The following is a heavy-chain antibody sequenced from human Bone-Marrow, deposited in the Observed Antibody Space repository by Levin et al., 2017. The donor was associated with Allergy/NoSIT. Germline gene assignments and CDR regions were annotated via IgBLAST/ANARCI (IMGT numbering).Heavy chain of an antibody. J-gene: IGHJ6*03. V-gene: IGHV3-7*01. D-gene: IGHD4-11*01. Sequence: GGSLRLSCAASGFTFSSYWMSWVRQAPGKGLEWVANINQDGSEKYYVDSVKGRFTISRDNAKNSLYLQMNSLRAEDTAVYYCARYAHTVTYYYYYMDVWGKGTTVTVSS. CDR3: ARYAHTVTYYYYYMDV. CDR2: INQDGSEK. CDR1: GFTFSSYW.